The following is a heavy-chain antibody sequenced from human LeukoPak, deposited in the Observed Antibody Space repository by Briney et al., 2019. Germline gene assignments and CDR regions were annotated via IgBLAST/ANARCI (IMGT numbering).Heavy chain of an antibody. J-gene: IGHJ3*01. V-gene: IGHV3-74*01. D-gene: IGHD3-22*01. CDR3: VRDAYYDTTGYSYFFFDL. CDR2: VKNDGRNI. CDR1: GFTFSSYW. Sequence: GGSLRLSCAASGFTFSSYWMHWVRQAPGKGLEWVSRVKNDGRNIAYADSVKGRFTIPRDNAKNTLFLQMNSLRAEDTAVYYCVRDAYYDTTGYSYFFFDLWGQGTMVTVSS.